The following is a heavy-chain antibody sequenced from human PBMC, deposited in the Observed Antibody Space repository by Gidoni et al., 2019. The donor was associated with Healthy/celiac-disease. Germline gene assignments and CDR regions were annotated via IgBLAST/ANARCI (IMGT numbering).Heavy chain of an antibody. CDR3: AREGTGAAFDY. D-gene: IGHD7-27*01. CDR1: GFTFSSYA. CDR2: ISYDGSNK. V-gene: IGHV3-30-3*01. Sequence: QVQLVESGGGVVQPGRSLRLSCAASGFTFSSYAMHWVRQAPGKGLEWVAVISYDGSNKYYADSVKGRFTISRDNSKNTLYLQMNSLRAEDTAVYYCAREGTGAAFDYWGQGTLVTVSS. J-gene: IGHJ4*02.